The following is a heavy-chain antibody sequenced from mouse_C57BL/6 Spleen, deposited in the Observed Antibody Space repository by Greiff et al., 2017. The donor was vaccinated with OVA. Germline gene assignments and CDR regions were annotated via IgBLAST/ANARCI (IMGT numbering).Heavy chain of an antibody. D-gene: IGHD2-3*01. V-gene: IGHV5-17*01. J-gene: IGHJ2*01. CDR2: ISSGSSTI. Sequence: EVQLVESGGGLVKPGGSLKLSCAASGFTFSDYGMHWVRQAPEKGLEWVAYISSGSSTIYYADTVKGRFTISRDNAKNTLFLQMTSLRSEDTAMYYCARDYYDGYFHFDYWGQGTTLTVSS. CDR1: GFTFSDYG. CDR3: ARDYYDGYFHFDY.